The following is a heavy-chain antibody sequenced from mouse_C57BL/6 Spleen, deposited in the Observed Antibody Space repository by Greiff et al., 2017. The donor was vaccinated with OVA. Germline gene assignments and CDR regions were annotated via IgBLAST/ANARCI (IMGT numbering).Heavy chain of an antibody. CDR3: ARVSQLGRHAMDY. CDR2: MDPEDGEN. CDR1: GFNIKDYY. V-gene: IGHV14-2*01. Sequence: VQLQQSGAELVKPGASVKLSCTASGFNIKDYYMHWVKQRTEQGLEWIGRMDPEDGENKYAPKFQGKDTITADTSSNTAYLQLSSLTAEDTAVEYCARVSQLGRHAMDYWGQGTSVTVSS. D-gene: IGHD4-1*02. J-gene: IGHJ4*01.